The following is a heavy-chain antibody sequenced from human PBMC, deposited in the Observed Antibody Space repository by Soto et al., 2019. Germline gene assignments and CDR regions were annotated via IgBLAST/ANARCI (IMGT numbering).Heavy chain of an antibody. CDR2: IIPIFGTA. Sequence: SVKISCKAAGGTFSSYAISWVRRAPGQGVEWMGGIIPIFGTANYAQKFQGRVTITADESTSTAYMELSSLRSEETAVYYCARGRDAGYYDSSGDYFDYWGQGTLVTVSS. V-gene: IGHV1-69*13. CDR1: GGTFSSYA. D-gene: IGHD3-22*01. J-gene: IGHJ4*02. CDR3: ARGRDAGYYDSSGDYFDY.